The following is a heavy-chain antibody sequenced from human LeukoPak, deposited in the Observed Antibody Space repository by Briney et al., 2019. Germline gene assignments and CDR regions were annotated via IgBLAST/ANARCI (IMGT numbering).Heavy chain of an antibody. CDR3: ARGLFNYYYYYYMDV. V-gene: IGHV4-34*01. J-gene: IGHJ6*03. Sequence: SETLSLTCAVYGGSFSGYYWSWIRQPPGKGLEWIGEINHSGSTNYNPSLKSRVTISVDTSKNQFSLKLSSATAADTAVYYCARGLFNYYYYYYMDVWGKGTTVTVSS. CDR2: INHSGST. D-gene: IGHD3-10*01. CDR1: GGSFSGYY.